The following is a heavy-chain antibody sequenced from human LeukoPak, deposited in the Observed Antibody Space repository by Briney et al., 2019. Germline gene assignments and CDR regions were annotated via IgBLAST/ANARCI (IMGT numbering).Heavy chain of an antibody. CDR3: ATGRPYSLLDY. J-gene: IGHJ4*02. CDR1: GYTLSELS. CDR2: FDPEDGEA. Sequence: ASVKVSCKVSGYTLSELSMHWVRQAPGKGLEWMGGFDPEDGEAIYAQKFQGRVTMTEDTSPNTGYMELSSLRTEDTAVYYCATGRPYSLLDYWGQGTLVTVSS. V-gene: IGHV1-24*01. D-gene: IGHD4-11*01.